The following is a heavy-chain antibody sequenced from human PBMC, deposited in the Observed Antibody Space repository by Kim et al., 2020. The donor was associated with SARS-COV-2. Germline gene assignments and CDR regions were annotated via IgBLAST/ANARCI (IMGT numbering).Heavy chain of an antibody. J-gene: IGHJ5*02. Sequence: SETLSLTCTVSGGSISSSSYYWGWIRQPPGKGLEWIGSIYYSGSTYYNPSLKSRVTISVDTSKNQFSLKLSSVTAADTAVYYCARHNYYSREPNWFDPWGQGTLVTVSS. CDR1: GGSISSSSYY. CDR3: ARHNYYSREPNWFDP. V-gene: IGHV4-39*01. D-gene: IGHD1-26*01. CDR2: IYYSGST.